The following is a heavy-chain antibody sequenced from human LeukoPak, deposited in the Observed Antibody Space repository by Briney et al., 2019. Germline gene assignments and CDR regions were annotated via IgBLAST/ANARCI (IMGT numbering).Heavy chain of an antibody. J-gene: IGHJ5*02. V-gene: IGHV4-34*01. Sequence: SETLSLTCAVYGGSFSGYYWSWIRQPPGKGLEWIGEINHSGSTNYNPSLKSRVTISVDTSKNQFSLKLSSVTAADTAVYYCARGRGSGSYYPTWFDPWGQGTLVTVSS. CDR2: INHSGST. CDR3: ARGRGSGSYYPTWFDP. D-gene: IGHD1-26*01. CDR1: GGSFSGYY.